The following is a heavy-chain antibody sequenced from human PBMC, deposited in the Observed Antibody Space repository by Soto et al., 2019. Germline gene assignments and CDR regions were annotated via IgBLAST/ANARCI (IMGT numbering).Heavy chain of an antibody. J-gene: IGHJ4*02. CDR3: AKTVKWLYDY. Sequence: GGSLRLSCAASGFTFSNYAVTWVRQAPGKGLEWVSTISGSGGSTYYADSVKGRFTISRDNSKNTLYLQMNSLRAEDTAVYYCAKTVKWLYDYWGQGTLVTVSS. V-gene: IGHV3-23*01. CDR1: GFTFSNYA. CDR2: ISGSGGST. D-gene: IGHD5-12*01.